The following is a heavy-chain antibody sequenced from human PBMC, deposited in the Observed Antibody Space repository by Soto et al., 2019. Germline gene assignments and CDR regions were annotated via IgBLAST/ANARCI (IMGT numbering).Heavy chain of an antibody. D-gene: IGHD6-13*01. Sequence: GGSLRLSCAASGFTLSSYWMSWVRQAPGKGLEWVANIKQDGSEKYYVDSVKGRFTISRDNAKNSLYLQMNSLRAEDTAVYYCARVTYSSSWGLFYYYYGMDVWGQGTTVTVSS. CDR3: ARVTYSSSWGLFYYYYGMDV. J-gene: IGHJ6*02. CDR2: IKQDGSEK. V-gene: IGHV3-7*03. CDR1: GFTLSSYW.